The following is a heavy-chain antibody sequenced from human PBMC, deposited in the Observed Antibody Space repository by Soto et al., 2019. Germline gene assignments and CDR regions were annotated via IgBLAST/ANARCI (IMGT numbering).Heavy chain of an antibody. V-gene: IGHV3-30*18. Sequence: QVHLVESGGGVVQPGRSLRLSCAASGFSFSTYGMQWVRQAPGKGLEWVAFISNDGSNKYYADSGKGRFTISRDNSKNTLQAQVNSLRAEDTAVYSCAKGVENYWAIDYWGQGTLVTLAS. CDR3: AKGVENYWAIDY. CDR1: GFSFSTYG. J-gene: IGHJ4*02. CDR2: ISNDGSNK. D-gene: IGHD1-7*01.